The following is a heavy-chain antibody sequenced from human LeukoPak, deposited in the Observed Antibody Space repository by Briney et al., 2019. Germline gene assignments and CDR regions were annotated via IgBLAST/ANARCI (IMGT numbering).Heavy chain of an antibody. CDR3: ARERITMVRGVISDYYYYYGMDV. D-gene: IGHD3-10*01. Sequence: PSETLSLTCAVYGGSFSGYYWSWIRQPPGKGLEWIGEINHSGSINYNPSLKSRVTISVDTSKNQFSLKLSSVTAADTAVYYCARERITMVRGVISDYYYYYGMDVWGQGTTVTVSS. J-gene: IGHJ6*02. CDR1: GGSFSGYY. V-gene: IGHV4-34*01. CDR2: INHSGSI.